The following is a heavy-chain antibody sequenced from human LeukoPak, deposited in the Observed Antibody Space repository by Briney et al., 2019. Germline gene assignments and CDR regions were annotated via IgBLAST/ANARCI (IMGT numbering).Heavy chain of an antibody. CDR3: ATTVTTSWFDP. V-gene: IGHV1-2*02. Sequence: RASVKVSCKASGYTFSDTYIHWVRQAPGQGLEWMGWINPNSGGTNYPQKFQGRVTMTRDTSISTVYMELSRLRSDDTAVYYCATTVTTSWFDPWGQGTLVTVSS. CDR2: INPNSGGT. J-gene: IGHJ5*02. D-gene: IGHD4-17*01. CDR1: GYTFSDTY.